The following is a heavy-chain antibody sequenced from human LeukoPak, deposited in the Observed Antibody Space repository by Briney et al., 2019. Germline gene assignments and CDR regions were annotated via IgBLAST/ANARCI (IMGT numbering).Heavy chain of an antibody. V-gene: IGHV3-53*01. D-gene: IGHD6-19*01. CDR1: GFTVRSNY. Sequence: PGGSLRLSCAASGFTVRSNYMSWVRQAPGKGLEWVSVIYSGGSRYHADSVKGRFTISRDNSKNTLYLQMNSLRAEDTAVYYCAGSGSSGWYYFDYWGQGTLVTVSS. CDR2: IYSGGSR. J-gene: IGHJ4*02. CDR3: AGSGSSGWYYFDY.